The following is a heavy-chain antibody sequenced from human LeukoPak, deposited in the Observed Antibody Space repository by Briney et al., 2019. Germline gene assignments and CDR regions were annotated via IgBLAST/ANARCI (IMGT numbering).Heavy chain of an antibody. Sequence: GGSLRLSCAASGFTFGDHIMNWVRQLPGKRLEWVAYVSGSGSTVYYADSVKGRFTASRDNGKSSLYLQMNSLRVEDTALYYCVRQFASWGQGTLVTVSS. V-gene: IGHV3-48*01. CDR3: VRQFAS. J-gene: IGHJ4*02. CDR1: GFTFGDHI. CDR2: VSGSGSTV.